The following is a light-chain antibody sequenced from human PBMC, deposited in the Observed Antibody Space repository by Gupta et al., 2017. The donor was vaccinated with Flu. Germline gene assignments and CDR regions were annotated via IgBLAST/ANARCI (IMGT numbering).Light chain of an antibody. CDR3: QQSYSTPWT. CDR1: QSIITH. J-gene: IGKJ1*01. Sequence: GERISITCRASQSIITHLNWYQQRPGEAPRLLISVASTLQIKVPSRFSGSGSGTDFTLTISSLQPEDFATYFCQQSYSTPWTFGQGTKVEV. V-gene: IGKV1-39*01. CDR2: VAS.